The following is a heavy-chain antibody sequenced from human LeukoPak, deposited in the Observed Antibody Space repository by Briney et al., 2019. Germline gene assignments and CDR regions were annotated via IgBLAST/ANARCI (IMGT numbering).Heavy chain of an antibody. CDR3: ARDRTPDGEQWLVRHFDY. CDR1: RDSVSSNSAA. J-gene: IGHJ4*02. D-gene: IGHD6-19*01. CDR2: TYYRSKWYN. V-gene: IGHV6-1*01. Sequence: KLSQTLSLTCAISRDSVSSNSAAWNWIRQAPSRGLEWLGRTYYRSKWYNDYAVSVKSRITINPDTSKNQFSLQLNSVTPEDTAVYYCARDRTPDGEQWLVRHFDYWGQGTLVTVSS.